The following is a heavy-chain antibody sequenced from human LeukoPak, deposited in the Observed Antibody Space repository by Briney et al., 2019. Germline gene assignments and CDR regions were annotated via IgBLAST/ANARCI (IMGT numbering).Heavy chain of an antibody. J-gene: IGHJ4*02. V-gene: IGHV4-30-2*01. CDR3: ARDLVFGLVVVPAAI. CDR2: IYHSGTT. CDR1: GGSISSGGYS. D-gene: IGHD2-2*01. Sequence: PSQTLSLTCAVSGGSISSGGYSWSWIRQPPGTGLEWIGYIYHSGTTYYNPSLKSRVTISVDRSKNQFSLKLSSVTAADTAVYYCARDLVFGLVVVPAAIWGQGTLVTVSS.